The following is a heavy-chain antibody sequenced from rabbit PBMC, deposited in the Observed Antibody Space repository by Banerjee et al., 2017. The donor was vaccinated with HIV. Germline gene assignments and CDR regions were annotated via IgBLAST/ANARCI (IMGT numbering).Heavy chain of an antibody. D-gene: IGHD3-1*01. CDR3: ARDMGGL. CDR1: GIDFSSYG. J-gene: IGHJ3*01. Sequence: QEQLVESGGGLVTLGGSLKLSCKASGIDFSSYGISWVRQAPGKGLEWIGCILGDSSGTTIYASWAKGRFTISKTSSTTVTLQMTSLTAADTATYFCARDMGGLWGQGALVTVS. CDR2: ILGDSSGTT. V-gene: IGHV1S45*01.